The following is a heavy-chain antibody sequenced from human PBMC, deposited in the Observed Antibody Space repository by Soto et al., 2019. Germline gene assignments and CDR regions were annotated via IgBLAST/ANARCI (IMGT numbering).Heavy chain of an antibody. J-gene: IGHJ3*02. CDR3: ARSPRITIFGVVIIPEAFDI. CDR2: ISYDGSNK. D-gene: IGHD3-3*01. Sequence: PGGSLRLSCAASGFTFSSYAMHWVRQAPGKGLEWVAVISYDGSNKYYADSVKGRFTISRDNSKNTLYLQMNSPRAEDTAVYYCARSPRITIFGVVIIPEAFDIWGQGTMVTVSS. CDR1: GFTFSSYA. V-gene: IGHV3-30-3*01.